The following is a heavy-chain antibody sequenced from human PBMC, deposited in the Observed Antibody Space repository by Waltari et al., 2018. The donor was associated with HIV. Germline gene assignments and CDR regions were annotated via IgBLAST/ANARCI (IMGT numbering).Heavy chain of an antibody. CDR2: IYYSGSN. CDR3: ARRYYYDSSGYYPDYFDY. Sequence: QLQLQESGPGLVKPSETLSLTCTVSGGSISSRSYYWGWIRQPPGKGLEWIGSIYYSGSNYYNPSLKSRVTISVDTSKNQFSLKVSSVTAADTAVYYCARRYYYDSSGYYPDYFDYWGQGTLVTVSS. V-gene: IGHV4-39*01. CDR1: GGSISSRSYY. J-gene: IGHJ4*02. D-gene: IGHD3-22*01.